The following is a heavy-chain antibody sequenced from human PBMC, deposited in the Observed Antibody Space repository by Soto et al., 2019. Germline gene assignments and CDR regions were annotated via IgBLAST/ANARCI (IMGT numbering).Heavy chain of an antibody. CDR3: ARAGILRGYCSSTSCYGGAWFDP. CDR2: IIPIFGTA. Sequence: SGAEVKKPGSSVKVSCKASGGTFSSYAISWVRQAPGQGLEWMGGIIPIFGTANYAQKFQGRVTITADESTSTAYMELSSLRSEDTAVYYCARAGILRGYCSSTSCYGGAWFDPWGQGTLVTVSS. V-gene: IGHV1-69*01. J-gene: IGHJ5*02. D-gene: IGHD2-2*01. CDR1: GGTFSSYA.